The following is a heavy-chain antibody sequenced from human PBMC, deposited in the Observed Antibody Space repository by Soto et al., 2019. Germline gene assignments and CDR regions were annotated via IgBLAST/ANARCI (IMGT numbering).Heavy chain of an antibody. J-gene: IGHJ6*02. Sequence: PGGSLRLSCAASGFTFRDYAMHWVRQAPGKGLECVSTIYSGGSTYYADSVKGRFTISRDNSKNTLYLQMNNLRAEDTAVYYCAGRVGATNYGMDVWGQGTTVTVSS. D-gene: IGHD1-26*01. CDR3: AGRVGATNYGMDV. CDR2: IYSGGST. V-gene: IGHV3-23*05. CDR1: GFTFRDYA.